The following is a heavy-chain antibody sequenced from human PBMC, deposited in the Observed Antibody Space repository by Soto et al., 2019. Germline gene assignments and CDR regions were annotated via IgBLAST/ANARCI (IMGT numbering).Heavy chain of an antibody. V-gene: IGHV4-34*01. Sequence: PSETLSLTCAVYGGSFSGYQWSWIRQPPGKGLKWIGEINHSGSTNYNPSLKSRVTISVDTSKNQFSLKLSSVTAADTAVYYCARSRITIFGVVGPYYYYVDVWGKGTTVTVS. CDR1: GGSFSGYQ. D-gene: IGHD3-3*01. CDR2: INHSGST. J-gene: IGHJ6*03. CDR3: ARSRITIFGVVGPYYYYVDV.